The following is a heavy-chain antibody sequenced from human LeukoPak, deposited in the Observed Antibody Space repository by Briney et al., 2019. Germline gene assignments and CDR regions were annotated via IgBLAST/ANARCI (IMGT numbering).Heavy chain of an antibody. CDR2: IYYNGRT. J-gene: IGHJ6*02. Sequence: SETLSLTCTVSGGSISNYYWSWIRQPPGEGLEWIAYIYYNGRTNYNPSLKSRVTISVDTSKNQFSLKLSSVTAADTAVYYCAREGYTSSSLGGFYGMDVWGQGTTVTVSS. CDR1: GGSISNYY. CDR3: AREGYTSSSLGGFYGMDV. D-gene: IGHD6-6*01. V-gene: IGHV4-59*01.